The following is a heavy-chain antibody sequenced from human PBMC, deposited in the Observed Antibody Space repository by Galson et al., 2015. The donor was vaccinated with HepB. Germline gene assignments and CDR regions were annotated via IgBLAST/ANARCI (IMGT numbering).Heavy chain of an antibody. CDR2: ISASGGST. CDR1: GFTFSNAR. CDR3: AKSWIQLWSYYFDY. J-gene: IGHJ4*02. D-gene: IGHD5-18*01. Sequence: SLRLSCAASGFTFSNARMSWVRQTPGKGLEWVSGISASGGSTNYADSVKGRFTISRDNSKNTLYLQMDSLRVDDTALYYCAKSWIQLWSYYFDYWGQGTLVTVSS. V-gene: IGHV3-23*01.